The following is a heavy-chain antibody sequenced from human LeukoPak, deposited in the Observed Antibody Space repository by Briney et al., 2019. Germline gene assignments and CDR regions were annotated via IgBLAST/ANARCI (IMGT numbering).Heavy chain of an antibody. V-gene: IGHV3-23*01. D-gene: IGHD5-24*01. Sequence: GGSLRLSCAASGFTFSSYAMSWVRQAPGKGLEWVSAISGSCGSTYYADSVKGRFTISRDNSKNTLYLQMNSLKAEDRAVYYCAKRAGVEMATAYFDSWAQGILVTVSS. CDR3: AKRAGVEMATAYFDS. CDR1: GFTFSSYA. J-gene: IGHJ4*02. CDR2: ISGSCGST.